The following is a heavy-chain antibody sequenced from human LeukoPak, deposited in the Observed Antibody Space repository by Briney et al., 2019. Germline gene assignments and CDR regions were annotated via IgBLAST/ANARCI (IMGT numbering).Heavy chain of an antibody. Sequence: PSETLSLTCTVSGGSISSYYWSWIRQPPGKGLEWIGYIYYSGSTNYNPSLKSRVTISVDTSKNQFSLKLSSVTAADTAIYYCALHINGDYESRFDPWGQGTLVTVSS. D-gene: IGHD4-17*01. CDR2: IYYSGST. CDR3: ALHINGDYESRFDP. J-gene: IGHJ5*02. V-gene: IGHV4-59*01. CDR1: GGSISSYY.